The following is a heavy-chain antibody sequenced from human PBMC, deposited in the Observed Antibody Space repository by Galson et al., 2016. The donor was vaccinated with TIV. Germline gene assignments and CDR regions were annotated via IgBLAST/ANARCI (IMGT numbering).Heavy chain of an antibody. D-gene: IGHD3-16*01. V-gene: IGHV1-69*08. CDR2: IIPLLERS. CDR1: GDTFSSLS. CDR3: AREVAHVDSVMLNADAFDI. Sequence: SVKVSCKASGDTFSSLSIIWVRQAPGQGLEWMGRIIPLLERSKYAQNFQGRVTITADKSTTTTYMELSSLRSEDTAVYYCAREVAHVDSVMLNADAFDIWGQGTRVTVSS. J-gene: IGHJ3*02.